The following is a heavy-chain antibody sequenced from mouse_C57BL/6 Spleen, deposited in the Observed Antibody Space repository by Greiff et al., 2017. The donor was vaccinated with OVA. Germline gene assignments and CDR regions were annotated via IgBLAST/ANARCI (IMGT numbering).Heavy chain of an antibody. V-gene: IGHV5-17*01. CDR2: ISSGSSTI. CDR3: ARRADDEYYFDY. Sequence: DVQLVESGGGLVKPGGSLKLSCAASGFTFSDYGMHWVRQAPEKGLEWVAYISSGSSTIYYADTVKGRFTISRDNAKNTLFLQMTSLRSEDTAMYYCARRADDEYYFDYWGQGTTLTVSS. J-gene: IGHJ2*01. D-gene: IGHD3-3*01. CDR1: GFTFSDYG.